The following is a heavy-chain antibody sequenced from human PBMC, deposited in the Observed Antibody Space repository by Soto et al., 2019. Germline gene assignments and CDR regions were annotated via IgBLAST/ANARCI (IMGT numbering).Heavy chain of an antibody. Sequence: PGGSLRLSCAASGFTFSSCAMGWVRQAPGEGLEWVSTFGITGGDTYYADSVKGRFFISRDDSKYTLHLQMNSLRAEDTAVYHCAKLGSQLLSYYGLDVWGQGTTVTVSS. CDR3: AKLGSQLLSYYGLDV. J-gene: IGHJ6*02. V-gene: IGHV3-23*01. CDR2: FGITGGDT. CDR1: GFTFSSCA. D-gene: IGHD2-2*01.